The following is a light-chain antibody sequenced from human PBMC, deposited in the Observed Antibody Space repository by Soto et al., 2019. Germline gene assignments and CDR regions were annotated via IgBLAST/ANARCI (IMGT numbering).Light chain of an antibody. CDR1: QSISSW. CDR3: PQYNSYSGYT. Sequence: SQMTQSPSTLSASVGDRVTSTCRASQSISSWLAWYQQKPGKAPKLQVYDASSCESGVPAKFSGSGSGEEFSLTVGSLEADYFASYYSPQYNSYSGYTFGGGTKLEIK. J-gene: IGKJ2*01. V-gene: IGKV1-5*01. CDR2: DAS.